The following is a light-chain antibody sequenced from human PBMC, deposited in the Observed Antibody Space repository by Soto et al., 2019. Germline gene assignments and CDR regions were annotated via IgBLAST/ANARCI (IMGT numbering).Light chain of an antibody. J-gene: IGKJ4*01. CDR3: QKRDSWPLT. V-gene: IGKV3-11*01. Sequence: EIVLTQSPATLSLSPGERATLSCRASQSVSTYLAWYQQKPGQAPRLLIYDASNRATGIPARFSGSGSGTDFTLTISSLEPEDFAFYYCQKRDSWPLTFGGGTKVEIK. CDR2: DAS. CDR1: QSVSTY.